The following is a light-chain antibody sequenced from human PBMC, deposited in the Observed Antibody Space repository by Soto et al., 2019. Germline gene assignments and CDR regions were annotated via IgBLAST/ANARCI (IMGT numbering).Light chain of an antibody. Sequence: QSALTQPASVSGSPGQSITISCTGTSSDVGGYNYVSWYQQHPGKAPKLMIYEVSNRPSGVSNRFSGSKSGNTASLTISGLQAEDEADYYCSSYTTNSTPVFGGGTKLTV. J-gene: IGLJ2*01. CDR3: SSYTTNSTPV. V-gene: IGLV2-14*01. CDR2: EVS. CDR1: SSDVGGYNY.